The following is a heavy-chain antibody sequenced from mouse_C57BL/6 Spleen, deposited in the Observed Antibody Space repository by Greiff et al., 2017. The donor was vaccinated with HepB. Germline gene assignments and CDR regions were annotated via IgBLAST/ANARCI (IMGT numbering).Heavy chain of an antibody. J-gene: IGHJ3*01. D-gene: IGHD2-4*01. CDR2: ISDGGSYT. CDR3: ARGDYDEPWFAY. Sequence: EVKVVESGGGLVKPGGSLKLSCAASGFTFSSYAMSWVRQTPEKRLEWVATISDGGSYTYYPDNVKGRFTISRDNAKNNLYLQMSHLKSEDTAMYYCARGDYDEPWFAYWGQGTLVTVSA. CDR1: GFTFSSYA. V-gene: IGHV5-4*03.